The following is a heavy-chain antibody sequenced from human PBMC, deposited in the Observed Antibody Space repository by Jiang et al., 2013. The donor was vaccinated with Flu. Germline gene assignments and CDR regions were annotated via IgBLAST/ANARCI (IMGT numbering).Heavy chain of an antibody. Sequence: GVVQPGGSLRLSCAASGFTFSSYWMSWVRQAPGKGLEWVANIKQDGSEKYYVDSVKGRFTISRDDSKNTLYLQMNSLRDEDTAVYYCARDINVGTFDIWGQGTMVTVSS. D-gene: IGHD1-1*01. CDR1: GFTFSSYW. CDR3: ARDINVGTFDI. J-gene: IGHJ3*02. CDR2: IKQDGSEK. V-gene: IGHV3-7*01.